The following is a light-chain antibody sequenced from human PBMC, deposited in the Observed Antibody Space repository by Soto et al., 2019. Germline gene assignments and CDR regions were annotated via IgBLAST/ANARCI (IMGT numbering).Light chain of an antibody. CDR3: QQRSNWPRT. CDR2: DAS. V-gene: IGKV3-11*01. J-gene: IGKJ1*01. CDR1: QSVSSY. Sequence: EIVLTQSPATLSLSPGERATLSCRASQSVSSYLAWYQQKPGQAPRLLIYDASNRATGIPARFSGSGSGTDFTHTISSLEPEDFAVYYCQQRSNWPRTFGQGTKV.